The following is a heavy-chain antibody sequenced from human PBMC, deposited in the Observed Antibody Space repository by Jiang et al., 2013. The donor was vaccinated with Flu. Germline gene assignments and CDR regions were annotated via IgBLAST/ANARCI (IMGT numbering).Heavy chain of an antibody. D-gene: IGHD3-10*01. V-gene: IGHV1-3*01. CDR1: GYTFTSYA. Sequence: SGAEVKKPGASVKVSCKASGYTFTSYAMHWVRQAPGQRLEWMGWINAGNGNTKYSQKFQGRVTITRDTSASTAYMELSSLRSEDTAVYYCARDVEPGTYGSGSYYNPFPNGFDYWGQGTLVTVSS. CDR2: INAGNGNT. J-gene: IGHJ4*02. CDR3: ARDVEPGTYGSGSYYNPFPNGFDY.